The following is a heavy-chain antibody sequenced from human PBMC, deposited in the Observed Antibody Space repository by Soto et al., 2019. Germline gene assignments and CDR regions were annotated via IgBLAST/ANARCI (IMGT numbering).Heavy chain of an antibody. V-gene: IGHV4-30-2*01. CDR2: IYYAGST. D-gene: IGHD3-16*01. J-gene: IGHJ6*02. CDR1: GGSMSSGGQS. Sequence: QVVLQESGPGLVKPSQTLSLTCAVSGGSMSSGGQSWSWIRQPPGKGLLWLGFIYYAGSTYYNPSVNSRVTMSADRSKNQFSLNLTSVTAADTAMYFCARAPTGTCPRFDVWGQGTKVTVSS. CDR3: ARAPTGTCPRFDV.